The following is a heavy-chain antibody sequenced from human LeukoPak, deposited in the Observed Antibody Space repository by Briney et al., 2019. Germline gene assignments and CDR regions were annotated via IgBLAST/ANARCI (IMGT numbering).Heavy chain of an antibody. CDR1: GFTFSSYS. J-gene: IGHJ5*02. D-gene: IGHD6-19*01. Sequence: PGGSLRLSCAASGFTFSSYSMNWVRQAPGKGLEWVSSIRSSSSYIYYADSVKGRFTISRDDAKNSLFLQMNSLRAEDTAVYYCARVGYSSGWYGWFDPWGQGTLVTVSS. V-gene: IGHV3-21*01. CDR2: IRSSSSYI. CDR3: ARVGYSSGWYGWFDP.